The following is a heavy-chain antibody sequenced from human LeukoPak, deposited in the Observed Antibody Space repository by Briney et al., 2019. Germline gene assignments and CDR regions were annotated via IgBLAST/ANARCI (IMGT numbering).Heavy chain of an antibody. CDR1: GFTFSSYA. CDR3: ANPGTGYLPIGLLWFGESAGGFDP. J-gene: IGHJ5*02. D-gene: IGHD3-10*01. V-gene: IGHV3-23*01. CDR2: ISGSGGST. Sequence: GGSLRLSCAASGFTFSSYAMSWVRQAPGKGLEWVSAISGSGGSTYYADSVKGRFTISRDNSKNTLYLQMNSLRAEDTAVYYCANPGTGYLPIGLLWFGESAGGFDPWGQGTLVTVSS.